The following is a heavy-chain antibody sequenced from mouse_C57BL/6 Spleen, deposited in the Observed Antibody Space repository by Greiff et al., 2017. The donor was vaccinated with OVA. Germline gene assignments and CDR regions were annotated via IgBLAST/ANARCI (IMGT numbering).Heavy chain of an antibody. CDR3: ARESDYDYFDV. CDR1: GYTFTSYW. CDR2: IHPNSGST. Sequence: QVQLQQPGAELVKPGASVKLSCKASGYTFTSYWMHWVKQRPGQGLEWIGMIHPNSGSTNYNEKFKSKATLTVDKSSSTAYMQLSSLTSEDSAVYYCARESDYDYFDVWGTGTTVTVSS. V-gene: IGHV1-64*01. J-gene: IGHJ1*03. D-gene: IGHD2-4*01.